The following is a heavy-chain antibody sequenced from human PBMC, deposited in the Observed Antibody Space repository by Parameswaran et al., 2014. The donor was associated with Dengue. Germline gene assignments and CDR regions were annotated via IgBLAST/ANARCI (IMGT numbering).Heavy chain of an antibody. CDR3: ASSWNPQGMDV. D-gene: IGHD1-1*01. CDR2: INPSGGST. J-gene: IGHJ6*02. Sequence: WVRQAPGQGLEWMGIINPSGGSTSYAQKFQGRVTMTRDTSTSTVSMELSSLRSEDTAVYCCASSWNPQGMDVWGQGTTVTVSS. V-gene: IGHV1-46*01.